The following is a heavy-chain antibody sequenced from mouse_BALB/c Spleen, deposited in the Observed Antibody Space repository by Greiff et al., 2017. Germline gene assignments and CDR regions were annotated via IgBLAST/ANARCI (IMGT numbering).Heavy chain of an antibody. CDR1: GFNIKDYY. J-gene: IGHJ3*01. CDR2: IDPENGDT. Sequence: EVQLQQSGAELVRSGASVKLSCTASGFNIKDYYMHWVKQRPEQGLEWIGWIDPENGDTEYAPKFQGKATMTADTSSNTAYLQLSSLTSEDTAVYYCKGKYGNSFAYWGQGTLVTVSA. D-gene: IGHD2-10*02. CDR3: KGKYGNSFAY. V-gene: IGHV14-4*02.